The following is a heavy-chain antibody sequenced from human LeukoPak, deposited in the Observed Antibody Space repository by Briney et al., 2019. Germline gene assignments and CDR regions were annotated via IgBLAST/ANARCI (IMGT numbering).Heavy chain of an antibody. V-gene: IGHV3-30*02. CDR3: AKESDSGYHSEGPKN. Sequence: GGSLRLSCAASGFVLSDYGMHWVRQAPGKGLEWVAFVRNDGSNEYYVGSVKGRFTISRDKSKNTLYLQMNSLRAEDTAVYSCAKESDSGYHSEGPKNWGLGTLVTASS. D-gene: IGHD5-12*01. CDR2: VRNDGSNE. CDR1: GFVLSDYG. J-gene: IGHJ4*02.